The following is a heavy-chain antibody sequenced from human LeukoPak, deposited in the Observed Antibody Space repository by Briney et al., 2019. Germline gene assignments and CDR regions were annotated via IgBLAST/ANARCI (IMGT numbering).Heavy chain of an antibody. V-gene: IGHV3-21*01. CDR1: GFTFSSYS. Sequence: PGGSLRLSCAASGFTFSSYSMNWVRQAPGKGLEWVSSISSSSSYIYYADSVKGRFTISRDNAKNSLYLQMNSLRAEDTAVYYCARDRDVVVPAAMTSYYYGMDVWGQGTTVTVSS. CDR2: ISSSSSYI. J-gene: IGHJ6*02. CDR3: ARDRDVVVPAAMTSYYYGMDV. D-gene: IGHD2-2*01.